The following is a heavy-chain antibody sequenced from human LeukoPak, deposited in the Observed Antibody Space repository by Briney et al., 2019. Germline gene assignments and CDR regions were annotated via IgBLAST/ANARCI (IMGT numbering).Heavy chain of an antibody. CDR3: AREGNPGGIGH. D-gene: IGHD3-16*01. CDR2: IYYSGST. V-gene: IGHV4-59*08. J-gene: IGHJ4*02. CDR1: GGSISSYY. Sequence: SETLSLTCTVSGGSISSYYWSWIRQPPGKGLEWIGYIYYSGSTNYNPSLKSRVTISVDTSKNQFSLKLSSVTAADTAVYYCAREGNPGGIGHWGQGTLVTVSS.